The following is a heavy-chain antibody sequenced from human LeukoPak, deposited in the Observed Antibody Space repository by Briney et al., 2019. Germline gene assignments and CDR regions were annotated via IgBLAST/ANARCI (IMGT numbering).Heavy chain of an antibody. J-gene: IGHJ4*02. CDR1: VGAISSGGYY. CDR2: IHASGST. CDR3: ARDLDGDGVYYFDY. Sequence: SETLSLTRTVSVGAISSGGYYWSWIRQPAGKGLEWIGRIHASGSTYYNPSLKSRVTLSVDTSKNQFSLKLSSVTAADTAVYYCARDLDGDGVYYFDYWGQGSLVTVSS. D-gene: IGHD3-10*01. V-gene: IGHV4-61*02.